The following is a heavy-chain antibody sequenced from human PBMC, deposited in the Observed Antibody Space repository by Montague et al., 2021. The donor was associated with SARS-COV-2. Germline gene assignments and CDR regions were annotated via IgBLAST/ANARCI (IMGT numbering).Heavy chain of an antibody. CDR2: ICGDGGST. Sequence: SLRLSCAASGFTFDDYAMHWVRQAPGKGLEWVSLICGDGGSTYYADALKGRFTISRDNSKNSLYLQMNSLRTEDTALYYCAKDPEYCSSTSCAYYYYYGMDVWGQGTRVTVSS. CDR1: GFTFDDYA. CDR3: AKDPEYCSSTSCAYYYYYGMDV. D-gene: IGHD2-2*01. V-gene: IGHV3-43*02. J-gene: IGHJ6*02.